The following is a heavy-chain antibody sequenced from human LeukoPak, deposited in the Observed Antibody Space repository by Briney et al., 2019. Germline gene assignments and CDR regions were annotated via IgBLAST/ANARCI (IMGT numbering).Heavy chain of an antibody. CDR2: IIPIFGTA. V-gene: IGHV1-69*05. CDR1: GGTFSSYA. J-gene: IGHJ3*02. D-gene: IGHD2-2*01. CDR3: ARASLVVPAAIGAFDI. Sequence: SVNVSCKASGGTFSSYAISWVRQAPGQGLEWMGGIIPIFGTANYAQKFQGRVTITTDESTSTAYMELSSLRSEDTAVYYCARASLVVPAAIGAFDIWGQGTMVTVSS.